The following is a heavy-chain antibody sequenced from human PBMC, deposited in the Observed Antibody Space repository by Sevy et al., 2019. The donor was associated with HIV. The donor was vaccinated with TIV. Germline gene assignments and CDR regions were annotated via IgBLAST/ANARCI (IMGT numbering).Heavy chain of an antibody. CDR1: GFTFSSYA. V-gene: IGHV3-23*01. D-gene: IGHD2-2*02. J-gene: IGHJ6*02. CDR2: ISGSGGST. CDR3: AKPIVVVPAAISEYYYYGMDV. Sequence: GESLKISCAASGFTFSSYAMNWVRQAPGKGLEWVSAISGSGGSTYYADSVKGRFTISRDNSKNTLYLQMNSLRAEDTAVYYCAKPIVVVPAAISEYYYYGMDVWGQGTTVTVSS.